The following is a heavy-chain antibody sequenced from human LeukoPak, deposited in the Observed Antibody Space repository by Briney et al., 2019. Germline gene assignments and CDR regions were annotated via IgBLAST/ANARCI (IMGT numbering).Heavy chain of an antibody. V-gene: IGHV3-7*03. CDR3: AKDDRRATNSFDY. CDR1: GFALSSHW. J-gene: IGHJ4*02. Sequence: GGSLRLSCAASGFALSSHWMTWVRQVPGRGPEWVANVNRDGSETYYLDSVRGRFTISKDNAKNSLYLQMNSLRAEDTAVYYCAKDDRRATNSFDYWGQGTLVTVSS. CDR2: VNRDGSET. D-gene: IGHD1-26*01.